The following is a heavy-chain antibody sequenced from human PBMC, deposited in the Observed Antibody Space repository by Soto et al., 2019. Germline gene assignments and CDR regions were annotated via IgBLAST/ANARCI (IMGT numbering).Heavy chain of an antibody. V-gene: IGHV3-74*01. CDR3: ARDQPDNTSDYYYYGMDV. CDR1: GFTFSSYW. J-gene: IGHJ6*02. CDR2: INSDGSST. Sequence: GGSLRLSCAASGFTFSSYWMHWVRQAPGKGLVWVSRINSDGSSTSYADSVKGRFTISRDNAKNTLYMQMNSLRAEDTAVYYCARDQPDNTSDYYYYGMDVWGQGTTVTVSS. D-gene: IGHD2-15*01.